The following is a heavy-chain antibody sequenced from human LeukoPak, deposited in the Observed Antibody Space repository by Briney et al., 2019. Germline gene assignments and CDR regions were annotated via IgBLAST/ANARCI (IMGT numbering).Heavy chain of an antibody. CDR3: GRDPRLGIRGYTYGYIEY. D-gene: IGHD5-18*01. CDR2: INTNTGNP. V-gene: IGHV7-4-1*02. CDR1: GYTFSSYT. J-gene: IGHJ4*02. Sequence: ASVEVSCKTSGYTFSSYTITWVRQAPGQGLQWMGWINTNTGNPTYAQGFTGRYVFSLDTSVSTAYLQISGLTADDTAVYFCGRDPRLGIRGYTYGYIEYWGQGTLVTVSS.